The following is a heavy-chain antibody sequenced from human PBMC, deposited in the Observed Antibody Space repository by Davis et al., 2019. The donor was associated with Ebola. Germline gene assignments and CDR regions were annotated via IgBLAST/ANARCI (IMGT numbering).Heavy chain of an antibody. CDR1: GYTFTSYD. V-gene: IGHV1-2*02. D-gene: IGHD2-2*01. CDR3: ARDRGIETPAGVVVPAALNWFDP. J-gene: IGHJ5*02. CDR2: MNPNSGGT. Sequence: ASVKVSCKASGYTFTSYDINWVRQATGQGLEWMGWMNPNSGGTNYAQKFQGRVTMTRYTSISTAYMELSRLRSDDTAVYYCARDRGIETPAGVVVPAALNWFDPWGQGTLVTVSS.